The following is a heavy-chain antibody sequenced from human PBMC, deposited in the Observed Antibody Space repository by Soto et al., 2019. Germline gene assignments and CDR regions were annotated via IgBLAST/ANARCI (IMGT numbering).Heavy chain of an antibody. D-gene: IGHD2-2*01. J-gene: IGHJ5*02. CDR2: IYYSGST. Sequence: SETLSLTCTVSGGSISSGGYYWSWIRQHPGKGLEWIGYIYYSGSTYYNPSLKSRVTISVDTSKNQFSLKLSSVTAADTAVYYCARGPTVVPAATNWFDPWGQGTLVTVSS. V-gene: IGHV4-31*03. CDR3: ARGPTVVPAATNWFDP. CDR1: GGSISSGGYY.